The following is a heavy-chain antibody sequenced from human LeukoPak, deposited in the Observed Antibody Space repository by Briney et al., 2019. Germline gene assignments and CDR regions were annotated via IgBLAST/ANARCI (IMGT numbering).Heavy chain of an antibody. CDR3: ARDSEWFGERWFDP. CDR2: IYTSGST. CDR1: GGSISSYY. J-gene: IGHJ5*02. D-gene: IGHD3-10*01. V-gene: IGHV4-4*07. Sequence: SETLSLTCTVSGGSISSYYWSWIRQPAGKGLEWIGRIYTSGSTNYNPSLKSRVTMSVDTSKNQFSLKLSSVTAADTAVYYCARDSEWFGERWFDPWGQGTLVTVSS.